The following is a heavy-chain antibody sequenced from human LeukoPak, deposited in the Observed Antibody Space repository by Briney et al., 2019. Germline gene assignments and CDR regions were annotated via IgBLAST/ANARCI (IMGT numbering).Heavy chain of an antibody. V-gene: IGHV3-23*01. D-gene: IGHD3-16*01. J-gene: IGHJ4*02. CDR2: ITGSGDNT. CDR3: AKMGGYFDY. Sequence: GGSLRLSCAASGFTFSNSGMSWVRQDLGKGLEWVSAITGSGDNTYYADSVKGRFTISRDNSKNTLYLQMSSLRAEDTAVYYCAKMGGYFDYWGQGTLVTVSS. CDR1: GFTFSNSG.